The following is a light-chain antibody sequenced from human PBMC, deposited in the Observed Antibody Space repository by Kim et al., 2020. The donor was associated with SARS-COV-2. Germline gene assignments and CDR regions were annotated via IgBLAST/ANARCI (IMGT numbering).Light chain of an antibody. CDR2: DVT. V-gene: IGLV2-14*03. J-gene: IGLJ3*02. Sequence: QSALTQPASVSGSAGQSITISCTGTSSDIGRYDYVSWFQQHPGRAPKVMIYDVTQRPSGVSNRFSGSKSGNTASLTISGLQAEDEADYYCISFTTSGTWVFGGVTKVTVL. CDR3: ISFTTSGTWV. CDR1: SSDIGRYDY.